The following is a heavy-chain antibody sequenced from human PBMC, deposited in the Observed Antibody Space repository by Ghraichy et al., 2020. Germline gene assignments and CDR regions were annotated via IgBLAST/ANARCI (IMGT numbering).Heavy chain of an antibody. V-gene: IGHV1-18*04. Sequence: ASVKVSCKTSGYDFTTYGINWMRQAPGQGPEWMDWVSTYNSDTYYTHKFRGRVTMTTETSTRTAYMELRTLTSDDTAVYYCARGPEAWGQGTLVSVSS. CDR2: VSTYNSDT. CDR1: GYDFTTYG. D-gene: IGHD1-14*01. J-gene: IGHJ5*02. CDR3: ARGPEA.